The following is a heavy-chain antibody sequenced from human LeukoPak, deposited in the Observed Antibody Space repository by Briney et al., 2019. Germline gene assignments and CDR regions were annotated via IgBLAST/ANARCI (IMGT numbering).Heavy chain of an antibody. V-gene: IGHV1-18*01. J-gene: IGHJ4*02. D-gene: IGHD6-19*01. Sequence: ASVKVSCKASGYTFTSYGISWVRQAPGQGLEWMGWISAYNGNTNYAQKLQGRVTMTTDTSMSTAYMELRSLRSDDTAVYYCAALSRSLYSSGWYNFDYWGQGTLVTVSS. CDR1: GYTFTSYG. CDR3: AALSRSLYSSGWYNFDY. CDR2: ISAYNGNT.